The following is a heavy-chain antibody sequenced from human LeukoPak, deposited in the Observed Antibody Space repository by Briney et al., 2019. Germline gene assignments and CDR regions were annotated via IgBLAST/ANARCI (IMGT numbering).Heavy chain of an antibody. J-gene: IGHJ6*03. CDR2: IYPGDSDT. V-gene: IGHV5-51*01. CDR3: ARGGGEDSNLRPYYYYYMDV. CDR1: GYSFTSYW. D-gene: IGHD4-11*01. Sequence: GESLKISCKGSGYSFTSYWIGWVRQMPGKGLEWMGIIYPGDSDTRYSPSFQGQVTISADKSISTAYLQWSSLKASDTAMYYCARGGGEDSNLRPYYYYYMDVWGKGTTVTVSS.